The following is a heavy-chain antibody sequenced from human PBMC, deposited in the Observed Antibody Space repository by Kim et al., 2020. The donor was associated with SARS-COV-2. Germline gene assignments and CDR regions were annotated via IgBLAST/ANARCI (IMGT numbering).Heavy chain of an antibody. D-gene: IGHD6-13*01. Sequence: YADSMKGRCPIARDNSTNTLYLHMNSLRAEETAVYYCARASSRWYGDFGYWGQGTLVTVSS. CDR3: ARASSRWYGDFGY. J-gene: IGHJ4*02. V-gene: IGHV3-30*01.